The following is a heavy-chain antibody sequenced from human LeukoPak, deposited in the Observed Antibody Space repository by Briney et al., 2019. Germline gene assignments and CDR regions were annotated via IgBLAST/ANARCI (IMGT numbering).Heavy chain of an antibody. CDR3: ARADYYDILTGYYPPFDY. D-gene: IGHD3-9*01. V-gene: IGHV3-74*01. CDR2: INSDGSST. CDR1: GFTFSSYW. Sequence: GGSLRLSCAASGFTFSSYWMHWVRHAPGKGLVWVSRINSDGSSTSYADSVKGRFTISRDNAKNTLYPQMNSLRAEDTAVYYCARADYYDILTGYYPPFDYWGQGTLVTVSS. J-gene: IGHJ4*02.